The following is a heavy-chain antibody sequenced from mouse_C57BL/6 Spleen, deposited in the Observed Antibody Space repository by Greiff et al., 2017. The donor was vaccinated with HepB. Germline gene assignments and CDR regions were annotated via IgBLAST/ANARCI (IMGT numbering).Heavy chain of an antibody. Sequence: EVKLMESGGDLVKPGGSLKLSCAASGFTFSSYGMSWVRQTPDKRLEWVATISSGGSYTYYPDSVKGRFTISRDNAKNTLYLQMSSLKSEDTAMYYCARQGGSSYDWFAYWGQGTLVTVSA. V-gene: IGHV5-6*01. J-gene: IGHJ3*01. CDR3: ARQGGSSYDWFAY. D-gene: IGHD1-1*01. CDR1: GFTFSSYG. CDR2: ISSGGSYT.